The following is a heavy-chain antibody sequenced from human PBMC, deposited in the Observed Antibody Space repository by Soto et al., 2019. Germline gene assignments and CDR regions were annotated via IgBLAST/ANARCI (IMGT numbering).Heavy chain of an antibody. CDR3: AKDKTTMVRGVISNYYYYWMDD. D-gene: IGHD3-10*01. Sequence: GASVKVSCKASGYTFTDYYMHWVRQAPGQGLEWMGWINPNSGGTNYAQKFQGRVTITSDTSISTAYMELSRLRSDDTAVYYCAKDKTTMVRGVISNYYYYWMDDWGQGTLVTVSS. CDR1: GYTFTDYY. V-gene: IGHV1-2*02. CDR2: INPNSGGT. J-gene: IGHJ6*02.